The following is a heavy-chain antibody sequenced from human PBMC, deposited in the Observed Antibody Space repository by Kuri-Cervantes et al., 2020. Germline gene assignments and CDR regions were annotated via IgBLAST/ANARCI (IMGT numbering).Heavy chain of an antibody. CDR3: ARTSSSGWYTDY. D-gene: IGHD6-19*01. CDR1: GGSFSGYY. CDR2: INHSGNS. Sequence: GSLRLSCAVYGGSFSGYYWSWIRQPPGKGLEWIAEINHSGNSKYKSSLRSRLTISADTSKKQFSLSLSSVTAADTAVYYCARTSSSGWYTDYWGQGTLVTVSS. J-gene: IGHJ4*02. V-gene: IGHV4-34*01.